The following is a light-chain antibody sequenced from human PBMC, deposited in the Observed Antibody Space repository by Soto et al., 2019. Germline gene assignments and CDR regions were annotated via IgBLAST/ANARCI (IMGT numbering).Light chain of an antibody. J-gene: IGLJ3*02. CDR2: RDS. V-gene: IGLV3-9*01. CDR1: NIGRKN. Sequence: SYELNQPLSVSVALGQTARNTCGGNNIGRKNVHWYQVNPGQAPVLVIYRDSNRPSGIPGRFSGSNSGNTATLAISGAQAGDDADYCFQVWDCGTVVLGGGTKLT. CDR3: QVWDCGTVV.